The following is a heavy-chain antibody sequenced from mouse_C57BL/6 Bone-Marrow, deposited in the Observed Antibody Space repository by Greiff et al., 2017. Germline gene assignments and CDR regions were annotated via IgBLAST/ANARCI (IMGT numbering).Heavy chain of an antibody. CDR2: IYPRSGNT. V-gene: IGHV1-81*01. J-gene: IGHJ1*03. CDR1: GYTFTSYG. Sequence: QVQLQQSGAELARPGASVKLSCKASGYTFTSYGISWVKQRTGQGLEWIGEIYPRSGNTYYNAKFQGKATLTADTSSSTAYLELRSLTSEDSAVYFCARYYGGSSRSDVWGTGTTVTVSS. D-gene: IGHD1-1*01. CDR3: ARYYGGSSRSDV.